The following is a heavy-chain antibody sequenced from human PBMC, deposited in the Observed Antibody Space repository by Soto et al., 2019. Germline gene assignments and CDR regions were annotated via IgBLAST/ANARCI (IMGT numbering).Heavy chain of an antibody. CDR2: IIPIFGTA. CDR3: AKDGAYDILTGRGWFDP. V-gene: IGHV1-69*01. J-gene: IGHJ5*02. CDR1: GGTFSSYA. Sequence: QVQLVQSGAEVKKPGSSVKVSCKASGGTFSSYAISWVRQAPGQGLEWMGGIIPIFGTANYAQKFQGRVTITADESTSTAYMELSSLRSEDTAVYYCAKDGAYDILTGRGWFDPWGQGTLVTVSS. D-gene: IGHD3-9*01.